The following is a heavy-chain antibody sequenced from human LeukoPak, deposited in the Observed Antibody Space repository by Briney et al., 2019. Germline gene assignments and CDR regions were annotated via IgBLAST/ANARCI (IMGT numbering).Heavy chain of an antibody. D-gene: IGHD5-24*01. CDR1: GGTFGSYA. CDR3: ARIRDGYNDAYDI. CDR2: IIPIFGTA. V-gene: IGHV1-69*06. J-gene: IGHJ3*02. Sequence: GASVKVSCKASGGTFGSYAISWVRQAPGQGLEWMGGIIPIFGTANYAQKFQGRVTITADKSTSTAYMELSSLRSEDTAVYYCARIRDGYNDAYDIWGQGTMVTVSS.